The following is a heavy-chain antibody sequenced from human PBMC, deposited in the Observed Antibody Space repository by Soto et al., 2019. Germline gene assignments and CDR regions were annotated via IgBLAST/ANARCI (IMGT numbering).Heavy chain of an antibody. V-gene: IGHV4-39*01. J-gene: IGHJ4*02. CDR1: GGSISSSSYY. CDR3: ARHRVGATFFDY. CDR2: IYYSGST. D-gene: IGHD1-26*01. Sequence: SETLSLTCTVSGGSISSSSYYWGWIRQPPGKGLEWIGSIYYSGSTYYNPSLKSRVTISVDTSKNQFSLKLSSVTAADTSVYYCARHRVGATFFDYWGQGTLVTVSS.